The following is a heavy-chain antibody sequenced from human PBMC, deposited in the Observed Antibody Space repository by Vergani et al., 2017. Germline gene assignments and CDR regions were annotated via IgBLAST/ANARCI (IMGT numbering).Heavy chain of an antibody. V-gene: IGHV3-23*01. Sequence: EVQLLESGGSLKQPGGSVRLSCAASGFTFSTYAMHWVRQAPGKGLERVSALTGGGGSTYYADSFKGRFIISRDNSRDTLYLQMNSLRPEDTATYYCVKDAGSYENFFDSWGQRTLVTVSS. CDR2: LTGGGGST. CDR1: GFTFSTYA. D-gene: IGHD1-26*01. CDR3: VKDAGSYENFFDS. J-gene: IGHJ4*02.